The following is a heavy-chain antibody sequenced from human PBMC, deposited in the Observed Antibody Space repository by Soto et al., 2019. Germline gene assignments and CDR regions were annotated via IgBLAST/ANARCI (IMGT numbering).Heavy chain of an antibody. CDR3: ARGLSPPGGDYYDSSGYSGTDY. V-gene: IGHV1-69*13. Sequence: GASVKVSCKASGGTFSSYAISWVRQAPGQGLEWMGGIIPIFGTANYAQKFQGRVTITADESTITAYMELSSLRSEDTAVYYCARGLSPPGGDYYDSSGYSGTDYWGQGTLVTVSS. J-gene: IGHJ4*02. D-gene: IGHD3-22*01. CDR1: GGTFSSYA. CDR2: IIPIFGTA.